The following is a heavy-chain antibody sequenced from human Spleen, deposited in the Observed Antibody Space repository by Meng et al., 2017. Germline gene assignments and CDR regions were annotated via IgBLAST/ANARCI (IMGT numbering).Heavy chain of an antibody. Sequence: EVLLVESGGGLVQPGGSLRLSCAASGFSFGSYWMHRVRQVPGKGPVWVSRIKTDGSSTTYADSVKGRFTISRDNAKNTLYLQMNSLRAEDTAVYYCASPWSYWGQGALVTVSS. CDR2: IKTDGSST. J-gene: IGHJ4*02. D-gene: IGHD3-3*01. CDR3: ASPWSY. CDR1: GFSFGSYW. V-gene: IGHV3-74*01.